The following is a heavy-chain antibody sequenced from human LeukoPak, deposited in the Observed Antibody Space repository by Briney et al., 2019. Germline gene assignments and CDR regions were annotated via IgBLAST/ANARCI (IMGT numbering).Heavy chain of an antibody. Sequence: PSETLSLTCTVSGGSISSGSYYWSWIRQPAGKGLEWIGCIYTSGSTNYNPSLKSRVTISVDTSKKQFSLKLSSVTAADTAVYYCARGRDSSGYDFDYWGQGTLVTVSS. J-gene: IGHJ4*02. CDR1: GGSISSGSYY. CDR2: IYTSGST. D-gene: IGHD3-22*01. CDR3: ARGRDSSGYDFDY. V-gene: IGHV4-61*02.